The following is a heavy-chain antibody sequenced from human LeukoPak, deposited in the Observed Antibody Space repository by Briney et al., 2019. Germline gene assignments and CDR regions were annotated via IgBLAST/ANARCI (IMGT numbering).Heavy chain of an antibody. Sequence: GGSLRLSCAASGLTFSDYYMSWIRQAPGKGLEWVSYISSSGSTIYYADSVKGRFTISRDNAKNSLYLQMNSLRAEDTAVYYCARDRVDTAFDPWGQGTLVTVSS. CDR2: ISSSGSTI. CDR3: ARDRVDTAFDP. V-gene: IGHV3-11*01. D-gene: IGHD5-18*01. CDR1: GLTFSDYY. J-gene: IGHJ5*02.